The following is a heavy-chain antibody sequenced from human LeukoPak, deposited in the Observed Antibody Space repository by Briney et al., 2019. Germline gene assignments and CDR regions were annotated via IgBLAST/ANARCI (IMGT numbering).Heavy chain of an antibody. Sequence: SETLSLTCAVYGGSFSGYYWSWIRQPPGKGLEWIGEINHSGSTNYNPSLKSRVTISVDTSKNQFSLKLSSVTAADTAVYYCARAPRNDAFDIWGQGTMVTVSS. CDR2: INHSGST. V-gene: IGHV4-34*01. CDR1: GGSFSGYY. CDR3: ARAPRNDAFDI. J-gene: IGHJ3*02.